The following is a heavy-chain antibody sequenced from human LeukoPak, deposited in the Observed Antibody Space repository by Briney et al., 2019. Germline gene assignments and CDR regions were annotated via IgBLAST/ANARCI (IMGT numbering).Heavy chain of an antibody. Sequence: GGSLRLSCAASGFTVSSYEMNWVRRAPGKGLEWVSFISSTGYTIYYADSVRGRFTISRDNAKNSLYLQMNSLRAEDTAVYYCGHGGYDYPLDSWGQGTLVTVSS. CDR1: GFTVSSYE. J-gene: IGHJ4*02. CDR3: GHGGYDYPLDS. D-gene: IGHD5-12*01. CDR2: ISSTGYTI. V-gene: IGHV3-48*03.